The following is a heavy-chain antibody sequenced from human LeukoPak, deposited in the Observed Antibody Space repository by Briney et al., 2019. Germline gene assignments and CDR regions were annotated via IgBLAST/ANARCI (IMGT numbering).Heavy chain of an antibody. CDR2: ISSRGSTI. Sequence: PGGSLRLSCAASGFTFSSYEMNWVRQAPGKGLEWVSYISSRGSTIYYADSVKGRFTISRDNAKNSLYLQMNSLRAEDTAVYYCARARWLQILGAFDIWGQGTKVTVSS. J-gene: IGHJ3*02. D-gene: IGHD5-24*01. CDR1: GFTFSSYE. CDR3: ARARWLQILGAFDI. V-gene: IGHV3-48*03.